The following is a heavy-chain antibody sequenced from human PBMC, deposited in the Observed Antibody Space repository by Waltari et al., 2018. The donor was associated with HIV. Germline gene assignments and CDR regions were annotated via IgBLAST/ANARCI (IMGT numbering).Heavy chain of an antibody. V-gene: IGHV4-34*01. CDR3: ARKDDYYDDDRYTLLFDS. CDR2: ISQSGST. D-gene: IGHD3-16*01. J-gene: IGHJ4*02. CDR1: GGSFSGYY. Sequence: QVHLQQWGAGLLKPSVTLSLTCAIYGGSFSGYYWSWIRQSQEKGLEWIGEISQSGSTSYTPSRQSRVTMSPVTSKNQFSLELSSVTAADTAVYYCARKDDYYDDDRYTLLFDSWGQGTLVTVSS.